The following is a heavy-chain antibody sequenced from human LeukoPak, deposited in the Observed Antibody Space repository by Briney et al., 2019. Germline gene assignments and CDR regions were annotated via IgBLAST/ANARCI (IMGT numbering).Heavy chain of an antibody. D-gene: IGHD3-22*01. CDR1: GFTFSGYT. Sequence: GGSLRLSCAASGFTFSGYTMSWVRQAPGKGLEWVSAVSAGGDKTYYADSVKGRFTISRDNSKGTLYLQMNSLSAEDTALYYCARDFYDSSGYYFDYWGQGTLVTVSS. V-gene: IGHV3-23*01. CDR2: VSAGGDKT. CDR3: ARDFYDSSGYYFDY. J-gene: IGHJ4*02.